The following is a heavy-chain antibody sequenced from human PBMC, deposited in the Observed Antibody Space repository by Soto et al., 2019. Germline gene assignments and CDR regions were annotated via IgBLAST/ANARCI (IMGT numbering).Heavy chain of an antibody. D-gene: IGHD3-22*01. V-gene: IGHV1-69*02. Sequence: QVQLVQSGAEVKKPGSSVKVSCKASGGTFSSYTISWVRQAPGQGLEWMGRIIPILGIANYAQKFQCRVTITADKSTSTAYMELSSLRSEDTAVYYCAFGLVVAGTFDYWGQGTLVTVSS. J-gene: IGHJ4*02. CDR1: GGTFSSYT. CDR3: AFGLVVAGTFDY. CDR2: IIPILGIA.